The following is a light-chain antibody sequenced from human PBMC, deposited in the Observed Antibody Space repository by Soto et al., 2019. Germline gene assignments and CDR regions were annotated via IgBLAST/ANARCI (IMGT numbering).Light chain of an antibody. V-gene: IGLV2-14*01. CDR1: TSDIGGYNF. Sequence: QSVLTQPPSVSGSPGQSITISCTGTTSDIGGYNFVSWYQQHPGKAPKLMIYAVTKRPSGVSHRFAGSKSDNMASLTISGLQAEDEADYYCSSYTSTTTYVFGTGTKVTVL. J-gene: IGLJ1*01. CDR2: AVT. CDR3: SSYTSTTTYV.